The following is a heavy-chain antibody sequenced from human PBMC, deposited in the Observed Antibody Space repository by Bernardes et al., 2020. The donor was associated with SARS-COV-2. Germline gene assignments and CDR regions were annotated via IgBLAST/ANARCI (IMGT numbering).Heavy chain of an antibody. D-gene: IGHD4-17*01. CDR3: AREVRSGDRYFDF. Sequence: SETLSLTCAVYGGSFSGYYWSWIRQPPGKGLEWIGEINHSGSTNYNPSLKSRVTISIDPSKNQFSLNLSSVTAADTALYYCAREVRSGDRYFDFWGQGTLVTVSS. J-gene: IGHJ4*02. CDR2: INHSGST. CDR1: GGSFSGYY. V-gene: IGHV4-34*01.